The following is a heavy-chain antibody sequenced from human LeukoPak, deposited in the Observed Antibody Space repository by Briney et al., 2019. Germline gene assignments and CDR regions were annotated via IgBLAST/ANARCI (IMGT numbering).Heavy chain of an antibody. J-gene: IGHJ4*02. Sequence: PGGSLRLSCAASGFTFSSYWMSWVRQAPGKGLEWVANIKQDGSEKYYVDSVKGRFTISRDNAKNSLYLQMNSLRAEDTAVYYCARDQTHYYDRTYYFDYWGQGTLVTVSS. CDR1: GFTFSSYW. V-gene: IGHV3-7*01. D-gene: IGHD3-22*01. CDR2: IKQDGSEK. CDR3: ARDQTHYYDRTYYFDY.